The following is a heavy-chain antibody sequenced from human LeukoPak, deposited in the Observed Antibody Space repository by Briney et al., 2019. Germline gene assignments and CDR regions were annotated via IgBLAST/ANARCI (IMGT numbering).Heavy chain of an antibody. V-gene: IGHV3-30-3*01. J-gene: IGHJ4*02. CDR2: ISYDGSNK. D-gene: IGHD1-26*01. CDR1: GFTFSSYA. CDR3: AREPQWELLPVVFYFDY. Sequence: GGSLRLSCAASGFTFSSYAMHWVRQAPGKGLEWVAVISYDGSNKYYADPVKGHSKNTLYLQMNSLRAEDTAVYYCAREPQWELLPVVFYFDYWGQGTLVTVSS.